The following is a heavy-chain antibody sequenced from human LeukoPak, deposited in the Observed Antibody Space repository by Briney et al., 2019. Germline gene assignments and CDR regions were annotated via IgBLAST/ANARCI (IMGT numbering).Heavy chain of an antibody. CDR2: IYYSGST. V-gene: IGHV4-59*08. D-gene: IGHD6-19*01. Sequence: PSETLSLTCTVSGGSISSYYWSWLRQPPGKGLEWIGYIYYSGSTNYNPSLKSRVTISVDTSKNQFSLKLSSVTAADTAVYYCARLLDPSSGWYEGSRYYFDYWGQGTLVTVSS. CDR3: ARLLDPSSGWYEGSRYYFDY. CDR1: GGSISSYY. J-gene: IGHJ4*02.